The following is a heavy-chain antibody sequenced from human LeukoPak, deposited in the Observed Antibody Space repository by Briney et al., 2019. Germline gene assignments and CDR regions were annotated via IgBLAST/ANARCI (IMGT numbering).Heavy chain of an antibody. J-gene: IGHJ5*02. CDR1: GDSVSSNSVT. CDR2: TYYRSTWYN. D-gene: IGHD3-9*01. Sequence: SQTLSLTCAISGDSVSSNSVTWNWIRQSPSRGLEWLGRTYYRSTWYNDYAVPVRGRITVNPDTSKNQFSLHLNSVTPEDTAVYYCARRLAQYDCFDPWGQGILVTVSS. CDR3: ARRLAQYDCFDP. V-gene: IGHV6-1*01.